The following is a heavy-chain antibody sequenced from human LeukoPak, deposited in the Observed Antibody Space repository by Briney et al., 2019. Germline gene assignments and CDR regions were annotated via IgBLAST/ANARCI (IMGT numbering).Heavy chain of an antibody. CDR1: GFTFSDYY. Sequence: GGSLRLSCAASGFTFSDYYMSWIRQAPGKGLEWVSYISSSGSTIYYADSVKGRFTISRDNAKNSLYLQMNSLRAEDTAMYYCAIELGYCSGGSCYPTDYWGQGTLVTVSS. J-gene: IGHJ4*02. V-gene: IGHV3-11*04. D-gene: IGHD2-15*01. CDR3: AIELGYCSGGSCYPTDY. CDR2: ISSSGSTI.